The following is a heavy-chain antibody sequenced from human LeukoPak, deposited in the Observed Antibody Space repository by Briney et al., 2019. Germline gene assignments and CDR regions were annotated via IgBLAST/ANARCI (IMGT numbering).Heavy chain of an antibody. D-gene: IGHD5-12*01. Sequence: ASVNVSCKASGYTFTGYYMHWVRQAPGQGLEWMGWINPNSGGTNYAQKFQGRVTMTRDTSISTAYMELSRLRSDDTAVYYCAGKGVATILPATKYYYYGMDVWGQGTTVTVSS. V-gene: IGHV1-2*02. CDR1: GYTFTGYY. J-gene: IGHJ6*02. CDR2: INPNSGGT. CDR3: AGKGVATILPATKYYYYGMDV.